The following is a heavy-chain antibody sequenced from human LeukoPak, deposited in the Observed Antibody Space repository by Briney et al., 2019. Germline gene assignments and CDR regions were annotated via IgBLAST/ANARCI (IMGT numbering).Heavy chain of an antibody. CDR1: GGSISSGSYY. J-gene: IGHJ5*02. CDR3: AREDYYDNWFDP. V-gene: IGHV4-61*02. Sequence: SETLSLTCTVSGGSISSGSYYWSWIRQPAGKGLEWIGRIYTSGSTNYNPSLKSRVTISVDTSKNQFSLKLSSVAAADTAVYYCAREDYYDNWFDPWGQGTLVTVSS. CDR2: IYTSGST. D-gene: IGHD3-22*01.